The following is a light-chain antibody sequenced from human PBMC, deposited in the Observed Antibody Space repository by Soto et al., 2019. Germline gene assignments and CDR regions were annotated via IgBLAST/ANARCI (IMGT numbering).Light chain of an antibody. CDR2: LNSDGSH. Sequence: QSVLTQSPSASASLGASVNLTCTLSSGHSSYAIAWHQQQPEKGPRYLMKLNSDGSHNKGDGIPDRFSGSSSGAERYLTIARLQSEDEADYYCQTWGTGILVFGGGTKVTVL. CDR1: SGHSSYA. V-gene: IGLV4-69*01. CDR3: QTWGTGILV. J-gene: IGLJ2*01.